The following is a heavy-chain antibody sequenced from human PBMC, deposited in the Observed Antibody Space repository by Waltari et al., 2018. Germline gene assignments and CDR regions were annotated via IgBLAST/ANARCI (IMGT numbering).Heavy chain of an antibody. V-gene: IGHV4-59*01. Sequence: QVQLQESGPGLVKPSETLSLTCTVSGGSISSYYWSWIRQPPGKGLEWIGYIYYSGSTNYNPSLKSRVTISVDTSKNQFSLKLSSVTAADTAVYYCARGFGKQRDGMDVWGQGTTVTVSS. D-gene: IGHD6-25*01. CDR2: IYYSGST. J-gene: IGHJ6*02. CDR1: GGSISSYY. CDR3: ARGFGKQRDGMDV.